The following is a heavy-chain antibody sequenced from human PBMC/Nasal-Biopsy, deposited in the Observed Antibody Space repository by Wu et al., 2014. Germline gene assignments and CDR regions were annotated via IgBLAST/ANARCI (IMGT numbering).Heavy chain of an antibody. D-gene: IGHD6-6*01. CDR2: VSHSGKA. J-gene: IGHJ6*02. CDR1: GGSIRTDSYY. CDR3: ARDQAILESRSSLPFYYHALDV. Sequence: TLSLTCTVSGGSIRTDSYYWGWIRQPPGKGLEWIGTVSHSGKAYYNTSLKSRVTISVDTTKNQFSLKLNSATAADTAVYYCARDQAILESRSSLPFYYHALDVWGQGATVTVSS. V-gene: IGHV4-39*07.